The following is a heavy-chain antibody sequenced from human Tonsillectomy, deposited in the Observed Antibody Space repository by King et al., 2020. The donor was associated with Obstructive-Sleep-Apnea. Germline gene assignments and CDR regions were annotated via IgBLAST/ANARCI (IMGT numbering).Heavy chain of an antibody. D-gene: IGHD6-13*01. CDR2: LSWNRNSV. Sequence: VQLVESGGGLVQSGRSLRLSCEASGFTFGDYAMHWVRQRPGKGLEWVAGLSWNRNSVAYADSVRGRFSISRDNTKNSLSLQMNSLRAEDTALYHCAKGAVGQQVEWFFDLWGRGTLVTVSS. V-gene: IGHV3-9*01. CDR1: GFTFGDYA. CDR3: AKGAVGQQVEWFFDL. J-gene: IGHJ2*01.